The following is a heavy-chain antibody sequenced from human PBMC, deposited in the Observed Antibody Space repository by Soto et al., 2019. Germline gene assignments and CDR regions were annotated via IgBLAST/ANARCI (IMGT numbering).Heavy chain of an antibody. D-gene: IGHD3-3*01. V-gene: IGHV3-48*03. CDR2: ISSSGSTI. CDR3: ARGGNDFWSGYGLDV. CDR1: GFTFSSYE. Sequence: PGGSLRLSCAASGFTFSSYEMNWVRQAPGKGLEWVSYISSSGSTIYYADSVKGRFTISRDNAKNSLYLQMNSLRAEDTAVYYCARGGNDFWSGYGLDVWGQGTTVTVSS. J-gene: IGHJ6*02.